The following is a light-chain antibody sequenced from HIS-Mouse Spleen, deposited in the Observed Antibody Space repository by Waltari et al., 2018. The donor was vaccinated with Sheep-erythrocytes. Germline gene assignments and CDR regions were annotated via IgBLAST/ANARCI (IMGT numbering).Light chain of an antibody. V-gene: IGLV3-21*02. Sequence: SYVLTQPPSVSVAPGQTARITCGGNTIGSKSGNRYQQKPGQAPVLVVYDDSDRPSGIPERFSGSNSGNTATLTISRVEAGDEADYYCQVWDSSSDHPVFGGGTKLTVL. CDR1: TIGSKS. CDR2: DDS. J-gene: IGLJ2*01. CDR3: QVWDSSSDHPV.